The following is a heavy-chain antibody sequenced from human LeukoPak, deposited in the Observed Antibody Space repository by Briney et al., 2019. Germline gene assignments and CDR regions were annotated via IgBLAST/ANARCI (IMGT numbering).Heavy chain of an antibody. Sequence: GASVKVSCKASGYTFTGYYMHWVRQAPGQGLEWMGWINPNSGGTNYAQKFQGRVTMTRDTSISTSYMELSRLRSDDTAVYYCARGGPVVVAATPYWGQGTLVTVSS. CDR1: GYTFTGYY. V-gene: IGHV1-2*02. CDR2: INPNSGGT. J-gene: IGHJ4*02. CDR3: ARGGPVVVAATPY. D-gene: IGHD2-15*01.